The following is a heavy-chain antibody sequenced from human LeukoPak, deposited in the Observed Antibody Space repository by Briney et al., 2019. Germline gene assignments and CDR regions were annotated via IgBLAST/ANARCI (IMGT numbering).Heavy chain of an antibody. J-gene: IGHJ4*02. Sequence: PGGSLRLSCAASGFKFGDYSISWVRQAPGKGLEWVSGIGGGSESIHYADSVKGRFRVSRDNSKSTLFLQMDSLRVEDTATYYCTKDEYFDFWSGSKSSGYWGQGTLVTVSS. D-gene: IGHD3-3*01. CDR1: GFKFGDYS. CDR3: TKDEYFDFWSGSKSSGY. CDR2: IGGGSESI. V-gene: IGHV3-23*01.